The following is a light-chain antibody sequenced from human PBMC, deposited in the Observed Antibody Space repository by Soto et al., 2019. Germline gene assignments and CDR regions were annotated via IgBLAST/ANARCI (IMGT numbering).Light chain of an antibody. Sequence: SQSVSSSYLAWYQQKPGQAPRLLIYGASSRATGIPDRFSGSGSGTDFTLTISRLEPEDFAVYYCQQYDSSPITFGQGTRLEIK. V-gene: IGKV3-20*01. CDR1: QSVSSSY. CDR3: QQYDSSPIT. J-gene: IGKJ5*01. CDR2: GAS.